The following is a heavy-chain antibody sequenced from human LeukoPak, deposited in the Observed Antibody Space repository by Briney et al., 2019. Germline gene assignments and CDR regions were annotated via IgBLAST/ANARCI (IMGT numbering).Heavy chain of an antibody. Sequence: ASVTVSCTASEYTFTVYYIHWVRQAPGQGLEWMGRINPNSGGTSYAQKFQGRVTMTRDTSISTAYMELSRLRSDDTAVYYCARADAFDIWGQGTMVTVSS. CDR2: INPNSGGT. J-gene: IGHJ3*02. CDR3: ARADAFDI. V-gene: IGHV1-2*06. CDR1: EYTFTVYY.